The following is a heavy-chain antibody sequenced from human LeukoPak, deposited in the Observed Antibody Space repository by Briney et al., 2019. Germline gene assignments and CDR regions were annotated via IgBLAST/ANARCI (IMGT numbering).Heavy chain of an antibody. Sequence: PGGSLRLSCAASGFTFSSYAMSWVRQAPGKGLEWLSSITSSSNYIYYADSVKGRFTISRDNVQNSLYLQMNSLRAEDTAVYYCARFSGMGSKWGRDYWGEGTLVTVSS. V-gene: IGHV3-21*04. CDR1: GFTFSSYA. J-gene: IGHJ4*02. CDR3: ARFSGMGSKWGRDY. CDR2: ITSSSNYI. D-gene: IGHD3-16*01.